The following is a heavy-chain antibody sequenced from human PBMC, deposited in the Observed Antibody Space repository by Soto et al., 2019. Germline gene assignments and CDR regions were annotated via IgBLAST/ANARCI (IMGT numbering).Heavy chain of an antibody. J-gene: IGHJ4*02. Sequence: EVQLLESGGVLVQPGGSLRLSCAASGFTFSNHAMSWVRQATGKGLEWVSGLSASGTNTYYADSVKGRFTISRDNSQNILYLQMNSLRAEDTALYYCARRMAFTTGWYFDYWGQGTLVTVSS. V-gene: IGHV3-23*01. CDR3: ARRMAFTTGWYFDY. D-gene: IGHD6-19*01. CDR2: LSASGTNT. CDR1: GFTFSNHA.